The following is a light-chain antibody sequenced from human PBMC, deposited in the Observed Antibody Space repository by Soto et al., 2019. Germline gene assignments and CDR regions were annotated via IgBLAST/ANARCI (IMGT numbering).Light chain of an antibody. Sequence: QSVLAQPPSASGTPGQKVFISCSGSSSNIGGTNYAYWYQQHPGAAPKLLMHSNNLRPSGVSKRISGSKFGTAASLAISGLQSEDEAVYYCASWDDSLAAVIFGGGTKVTVL. J-gene: IGLJ2*01. CDR3: ASWDDSLAAVI. CDR1: SSNIGGTNY. V-gene: IGLV1-47*02. CDR2: SNN.